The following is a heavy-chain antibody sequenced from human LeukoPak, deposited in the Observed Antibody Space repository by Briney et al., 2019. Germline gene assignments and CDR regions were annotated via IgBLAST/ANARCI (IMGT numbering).Heavy chain of an antibody. J-gene: IGHJ4*02. CDR1: GFTFSSYA. Sequence: GGSLRLSCAASGFTFSSYAMSWVRQAPGKGLEWVSVISGSGDSTYYPDSVKGRFTISRDNSKNTLYLQMTSLRAEETAVYYCAKDYYASGTYRHFDYWGQGTLVTVSS. D-gene: IGHD3-10*01. CDR3: AKDYYASGTYRHFDY. CDR2: ISGSGDST. V-gene: IGHV3-23*01.